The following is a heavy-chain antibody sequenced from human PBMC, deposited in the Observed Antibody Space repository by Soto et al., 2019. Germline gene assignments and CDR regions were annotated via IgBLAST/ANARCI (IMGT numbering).Heavy chain of an antibody. CDR2: IYPDDSDT. Sequence: PGESLKISCKASGYSFSTYWIGWVRQMPGKGLEWMGIIYPDDSDTRYSPSFQGQVTISVDKSITTAYLQWSSLKASDTAMYYCARRQCVNGVSYFSDPWGQGTLVTVSS. CDR1: GYSFSTYW. D-gene: IGHD2-8*01. CDR3: ARRQCVNGVSYFSDP. J-gene: IGHJ5*02. V-gene: IGHV5-51*01.